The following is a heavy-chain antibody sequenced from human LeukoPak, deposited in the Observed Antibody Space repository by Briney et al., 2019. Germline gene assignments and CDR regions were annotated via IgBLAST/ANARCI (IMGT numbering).Heavy chain of an antibody. J-gene: IGHJ5*02. D-gene: IGHD3-16*01. CDR1: GGSITSYY. Sequence: SETLSLTCTVSGGSITSYYWSWIRQPPGKGLEWIGYIYYSGGTNNNPPLKSRVTIAVDTSKTQFSLKLSCVTAADTDVYYCARTPPRSLGGFDPWGQGTLVTVSS. CDR3: ARTPPRSLGGFDP. V-gene: IGHV4-59*01. CDR2: IYYSGGT.